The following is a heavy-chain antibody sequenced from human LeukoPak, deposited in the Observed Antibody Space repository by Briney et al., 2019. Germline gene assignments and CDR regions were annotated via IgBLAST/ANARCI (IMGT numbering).Heavy chain of an antibody. CDR1: GGSFSGYY. CDR2: INHRGST. CDR3: ARGGRFLEWLFPLYYFDY. D-gene: IGHD3-3*01. J-gene: IGHJ4*02. V-gene: IGHV4-34*01. Sequence: SETLSLTCAVYGGSFSGYYWSWIRQPPGKGLEWIGEINHRGSTNDNPSLKSRVTTSVDTSKNQSSLKLSSVTAADTAVYYCARGGRFLEWLFPLYYFDYWGQGTLVTVSS.